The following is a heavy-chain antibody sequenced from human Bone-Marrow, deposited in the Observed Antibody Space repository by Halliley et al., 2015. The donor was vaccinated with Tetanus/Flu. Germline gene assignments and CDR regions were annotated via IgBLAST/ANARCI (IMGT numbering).Heavy chain of an antibody. CDR3: ATSVVPHYYYGLDV. Sequence: TLSLTCTVTGDSIKNYFWSWIRKTPGKGLEWIGDIFSSGSTTYNPSLKSRVTISLDTSKQQFSLMVRSVAAADTGVYYCATSVVPHYYYGLDVWGQGTTVTVSS. CDR2: IFSSGST. V-gene: IGHV4-59*13. CDR1: GDSIKNYF. D-gene: IGHD2-15*01. J-gene: IGHJ6*02.